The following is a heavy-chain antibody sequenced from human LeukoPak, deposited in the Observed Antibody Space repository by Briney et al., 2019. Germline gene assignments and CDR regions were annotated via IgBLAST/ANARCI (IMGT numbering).Heavy chain of an antibody. CDR1: GFTVSSSY. J-gene: IGHJ4*02. CDR2: IYSGGST. Sequence: GGSLRLSCAASGFTVSSSYVSWVRQAPGKGLEWVSVIYSGGSTYHADSVKGRFTISRDNSKNTLYFQMNSLRAEDTAVYYCARALGYSYGDESYFDYFDYWGQGALVTVSS. V-gene: IGHV3-53*01. D-gene: IGHD5-18*01. CDR3: ARALGYSYGDESYFDYFDY.